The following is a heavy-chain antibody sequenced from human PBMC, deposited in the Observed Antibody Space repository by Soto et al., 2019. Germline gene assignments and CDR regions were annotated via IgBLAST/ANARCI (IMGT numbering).Heavy chain of an antibody. D-gene: IGHD5-12*01. J-gene: IGHJ6*02. Sequence: GESLKISCKGSGYSFTSYWIGWVRQMPGKGLEWMGIIYPGDSDTRYSPSFQGQVTISADKSISTAYLQWSSLKASDTAMYYCAGNSGYDYGYYYYGMDVWGQATTVTVS. V-gene: IGHV5-51*01. CDR2: IYPGDSDT. CDR3: AGNSGYDYGYYYYGMDV. CDR1: GYSFTSYW.